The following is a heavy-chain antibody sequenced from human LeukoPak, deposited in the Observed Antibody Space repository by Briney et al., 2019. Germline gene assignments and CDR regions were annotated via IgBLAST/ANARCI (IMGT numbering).Heavy chain of an antibody. CDR2: ISSSGSTI. Sequence: KAGGSLRLXCAASGFTFSDYYMSWIRQAPGKGLEWVSYISSSGSTIYHADSVKGRFTISRDNAKNSLYLQMNSLRAEDTAVYYCARDIYDSSGDAFDIWGQGTMVTVSS. D-gene: IGHD3-22*01. J-gene: IGHJ3*02. CDR1: GFTFSDYY. CDR3: ARDIYDSSGDAFDI. V-gene: IGHV3-11*04.